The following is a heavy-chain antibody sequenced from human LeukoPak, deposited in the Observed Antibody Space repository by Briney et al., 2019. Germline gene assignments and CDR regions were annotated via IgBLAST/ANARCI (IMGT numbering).Heavy chain of an antibody. V-gene: IGHV1-46*01. J-gene: IGHJ4*02. Sequence: ASVKVSCKASGYTFTSNYMHWVRQAPGQGLEWMGIIHPTGGNTNYAQKFQGRVTMTRDTSTSTVYMELSSLRSEDTAIYYCARDCSSTTCQGPVLDNWGQGTLVTVSS. CDR2: IHPTGGNT. CDR1: GYTFTSNY. D-gene: IGHD2-2*01. CDR3: ARDCSSTTCQGPVLDN.